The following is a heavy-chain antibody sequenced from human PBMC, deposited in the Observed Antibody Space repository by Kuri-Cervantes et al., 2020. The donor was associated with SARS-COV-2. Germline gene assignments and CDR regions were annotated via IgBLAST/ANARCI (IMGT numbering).Heavy chain of an antibody. D-gene: IGHD2-2*01. Sequence: GGSLRLSCAASGFTFSSYWMSWVRQAPGKGLEWVSYISSSGSTIYYADSVKGRFTISRDNAKNSLYLQMNSLRAEDTAVYYCARALLGYCSSTSCYFHYFDYWGQGTLVTVSS. CDR1: GFTFSSYW. V-gene: IGHV3-48*04. CDR3: ARALLGYCSSTSCYFHYFDY. J-gene: IGHJ4*02. CDR2: ISSSGSTI.